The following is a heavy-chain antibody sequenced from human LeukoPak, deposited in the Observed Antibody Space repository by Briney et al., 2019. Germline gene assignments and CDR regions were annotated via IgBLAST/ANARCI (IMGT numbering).Heavy chain of an antibody. V-gene: IGHV4-59*01. Sequence: SEILSLTCTVSGGSISSYYWSWIRQPPGKGLEWIGYIYYSGSTNYNPSLKSRVTISVDTSKNQFSLKLSSVTAADTAVYYCARDKTPRDCWGQGTLVTVSS. J-gene: IGHJ4*02. CDR2: IYYSGST. CDR3: ARDKTPRDC. CDR1: GGSISSYY.